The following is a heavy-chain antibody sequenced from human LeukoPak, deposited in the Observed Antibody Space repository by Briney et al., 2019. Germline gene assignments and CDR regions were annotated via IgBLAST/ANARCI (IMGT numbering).Heavy chain of an antibody. CDR3: ARDLGIGAFDI. CDR2: IYYSGST. CDR1: GGSFSSGSYY. J-gene: IGHJ3*02. D-gene: IGHD2-2*03. V-gene: IGHV4-61*01. Sequence: SETLSLTCTVSGGSFSSGSYYWSWIRQPPGKGLEWIGYIYYSGSTNYNPSLKSRVTISVDTSKNQFSLKLSSVTAADTAVYYRARDLGIGAFDIWGQGTMVTVSS.